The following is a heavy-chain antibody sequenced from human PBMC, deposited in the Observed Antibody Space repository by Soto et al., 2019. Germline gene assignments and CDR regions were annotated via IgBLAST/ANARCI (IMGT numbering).Heavy chain of an antibody. Sequence: SQTLSLTCTVSGGSIISGGYYWIWIRQHPGKGLEWIGYIYYSGSTYYNPSHKSRVTISVDTSKNQFSLKLSSVTAADTAVYYCARDRIAAAGTRYYGMDVWGQGTTVTVSS. CDR2: IYYSGST. J-gene: IGHJ6*02. CDR3: ARDRIAAAGTRYYGMDV. V-gene: IGHV4-31*03. D-gene: IGHD6-13*01. CDR1: GGSIISGGYY.